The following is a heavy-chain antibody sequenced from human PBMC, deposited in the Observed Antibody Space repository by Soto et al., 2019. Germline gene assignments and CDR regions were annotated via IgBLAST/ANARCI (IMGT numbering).Heavy chain of an antibody. D-gene: IGHD5-12*01. V-gene: IGHV4-31*03. Sequence: SETLSLTCTVSGGSISINNYYWNWIRQHPGKGLEWIGYIHYRGGTSYNKSLKNRVTISVDTSKNQFSLKLSSVTAADLAVYYCARDGYRGYGIVDYWGQGTLVTVS. J-gene: IGHJ4*02. CDR3: ARDGYRGYGIVDY. CDR2: IHYRGGT. CDR1: GGSISINNYY.